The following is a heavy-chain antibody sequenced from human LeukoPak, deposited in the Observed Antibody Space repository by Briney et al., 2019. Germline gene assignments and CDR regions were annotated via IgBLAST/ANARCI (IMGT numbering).Heavy chain of an antibody. J-gene: IGHJ5*02. Sequence: GSLKLFCAGSGFTLRSLSMNWVRQAPGKGLELGSSISSSSSYIYYADSVKGRFTISRDNAKNSLYLQMNSLRAEDTAVYYCARGVIGELLRGWFDPWGQGTLVTVSS. CDR2: ISSSSSYI. CDR1: GFTLRSLS. V-gene: IGHV3-21*01. CDR3: ARGVIGELLRGWFDP. D-gene: IGHD1-26*01.